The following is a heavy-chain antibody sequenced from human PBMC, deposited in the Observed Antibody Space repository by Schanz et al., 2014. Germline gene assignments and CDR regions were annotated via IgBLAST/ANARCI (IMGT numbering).Heavy chain of an antibody. CDR1: GFTFSRYG. CDR2: TRYDGNNK. CDR3: VRDLGGDQTDY. D-gene: IGHD4-17*01. J-gene: IGHJ4*02. Sequence: VQLVESGGGLVQPRGSLRLSCAASGFTFSRYGMHWVRQAPGKGLEWVAATRYDGNNKYYVDSVKGRFTISRDNSKNTLYLQVNSLRAEDTAVYYCVRDLGGDQTDYWGQGTLVTVSS. V-gene: IGHV3-33*01.